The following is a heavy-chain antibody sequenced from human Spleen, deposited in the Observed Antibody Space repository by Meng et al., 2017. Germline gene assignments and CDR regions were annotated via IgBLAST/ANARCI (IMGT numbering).Heavy chain of an antibody. CDR1: GIIFGNAW. D-gene: IGHD3/OR15-3a*01. Sequence: VQLVGSGGGLGKPGGSLRLSCAASGIIFGNAWMTWVRQVPGKGLEWVGRIKSQADGGTTDYAAPVKGRFTISRDDSKKTVFLQMNSLTIEDTAMYYCSAVIFWGQGTLVTVSS. CDR2: IKSQADGGTT. V-gene: IGHV3-15*01. CDR3: SAVIF. J-gene: IGHJ4*02.